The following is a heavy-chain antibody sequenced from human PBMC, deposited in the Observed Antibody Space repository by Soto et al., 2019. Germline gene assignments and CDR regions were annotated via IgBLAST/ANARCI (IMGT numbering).Heavy chain of an antibody. CDR1: GYTFTGYY. V-gene: IGHV1-2*04. CDR3: ARDCARVATIIDYYYGMDV. D-gene: IGHD5-12*01. Sequence: GASVKVSCKASGYTFTGYYMHWVRQAPGQGLEWMGWINPNSGGTNYAQKFQGWVTMTRDTSISTAYMELSRLRSDDTAVYYCARDCARVATIIDYYYGMDVWGQGTTVTVSS. CDR2: INPNSGGT. J-gene: IGHJ6*02.